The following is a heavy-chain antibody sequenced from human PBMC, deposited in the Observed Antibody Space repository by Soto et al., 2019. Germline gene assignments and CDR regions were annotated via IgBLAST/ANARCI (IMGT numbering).Heavy chain of an antibody. CDR3: ARGRGTWRDNWFGP. CDR2: MNPNSGNT. CDR1: SYA. D-gene: IGHD5-12*01. J-gene: IGHJ5*02. Sequence: SYALSWVRQDTGQGLEWMGWMNPNSGNTGYAQKFQGRVTMTRNTSISTAYMELSSLRSEDTAVYYCARGRGTWRDNWFGPWGQGPLVTVSS. V-gene: IGHV1-8*01.